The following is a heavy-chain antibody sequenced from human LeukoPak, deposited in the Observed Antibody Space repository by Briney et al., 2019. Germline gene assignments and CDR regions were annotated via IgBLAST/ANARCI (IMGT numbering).Heavy chain of an antibody. J-gene: IGHJ6*03. Sequence: PGGSLRLSCAASGFTFSTYWMHWVRQAPGEGLVWVSFINSDGSGTGYAGSVKGRFTVSRDNAKNTLYLQMNSLRAEDTAVYYCSYGSGREGYMDVWGKGTTVTVSS. CDR3: SYGSGREGYMDV. CDR1: GFTFSTYW. V-gene: IGHV3-74*01. CDR2: INSDGSGT. D-gene: IGHD3-10*01.